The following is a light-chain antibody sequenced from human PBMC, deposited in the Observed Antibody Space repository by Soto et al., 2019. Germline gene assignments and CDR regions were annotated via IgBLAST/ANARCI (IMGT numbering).Light chain of an antibody. J-gene: IGKJ5*01. Sequence: MMMTQSPATLSVSPGERATLSCRASQSVSSYLAWYQQKPGQAPRLLIYDASNRATGIPARFSGSGSGTEFTLTISSLEPEDAAVYYCQQYSRAPITFGQGKRLEIK. CDR1: QSVSSY. CDR3: QQYSRAPIT. CDR2: DAS. V-gene: IGKV3D-15*01.